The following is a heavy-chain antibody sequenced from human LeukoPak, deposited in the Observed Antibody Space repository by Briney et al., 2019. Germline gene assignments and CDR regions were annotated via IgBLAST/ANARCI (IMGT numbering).Heavy chain of an antibody. Sequence: SETLSLTCTVSGGSISSSSYYWGWICQPPGKGLEWIGSIYYSGSTYYNPSLKSRVTISVDTSKNQFSLKLSSVTAADTAVYYCARAVPPGYSSSWYLAFDYWGQGTLVTVSS. CDR1: GGSISSSSYY. CDR2: IYYSGST. CDR3: ARAVPPGYSSSWYLAFDY. D-gene: IGHD6-13*01. J-gene: IGHJ4*02. V-gene: IGHV4-39*01.